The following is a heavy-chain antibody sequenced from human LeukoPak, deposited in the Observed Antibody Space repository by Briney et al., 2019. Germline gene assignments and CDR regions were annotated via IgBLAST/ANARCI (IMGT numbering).Heavy chain of an antibody. V-gene: IGHV1-69*13. Sequence: WASVKVSCEASGGTFSSYAISWVRQAPGQGLEWMGRIIPIFGTANYAQKFQGRVTITADESTSTAYMELSSLRSEDTAVYYCARGEPTARLWPYWGQGTLVTVSS. J-gene: IGHJ4*02. CDR2: IIPIFGTA. CDR3: ARGEPTARLWPY. CDR1: GGTFSSYA. D-gene: IGHD5-18*01.